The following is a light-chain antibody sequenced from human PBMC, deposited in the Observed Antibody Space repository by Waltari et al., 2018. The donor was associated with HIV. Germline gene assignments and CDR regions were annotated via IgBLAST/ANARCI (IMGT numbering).Light chain of an antibody. J-gene: IGLJ2*01. CDR1: SLRSYY. CDR2: GKN. V-gene: IGLV3-19*01. Sequence: SSELTQDPAVSVALGQTVRITCQGDSLRSYYASWYQQKPGRAPVLVIYGKNNRPSAVLYRFSCSSTGNTAAFTTTSAQAEDEADYYCSSRDSSGSHVVFGGGTKLTVL. CDR3: SSRDSSGSHVV.